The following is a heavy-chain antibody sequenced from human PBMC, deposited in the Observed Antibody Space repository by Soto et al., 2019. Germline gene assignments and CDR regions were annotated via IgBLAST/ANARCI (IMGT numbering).Heavy chain of an antibody. CDR2: IKQDGSET. CDR3: AGENVALSAYL. CDR1: RFTFSNYW. D-gene: IGHD6-19*01. J-gene: IGHJ4*02. Sequence: GGSLRLSCTASRFTFSNYWMSWVRQAPGKGLEWVANIKQDGSETYYVDSLRGRFTISRDNAKNSVYLQMNSLRVDDTAVYFCAGENVALSAYLWGQGTLVTVFS. V-gene: IGHV3-7*01.